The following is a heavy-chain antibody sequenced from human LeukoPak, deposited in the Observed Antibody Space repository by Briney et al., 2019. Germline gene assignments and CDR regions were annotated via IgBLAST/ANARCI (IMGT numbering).Heavy chain of an antibody. J-gene: IGHJ4*02. D-gene: IGHD4-17*01. CDR1: GYSFTSYW. Sequence: PGGSLRLSCKGSGYSFTSYWIGWVRQMPGKGLEWMGRIDPSDSYTNYSPSFQGHVTISADKSISTAYLQWSSLKASDTAMYYCARHPDYGDYEVLLDYWGQGTLVTVSS. CDR3: ARHPDYGDYEVLLDY. CDR2: IDPSDSYT. V-gene: IGHV5-10-1*01.